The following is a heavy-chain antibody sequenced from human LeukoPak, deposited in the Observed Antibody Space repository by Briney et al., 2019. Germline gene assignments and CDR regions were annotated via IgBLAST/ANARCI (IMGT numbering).Heavy chain of an antibody. CDR1: GYTFTSYG. V-gene: IGHV1-18*01. Sequence: ASVNVSCMASGYTFTSYGISWVRQAPGQGLEWMGWISAYNGNTNYAQKLQGRVTMTTDTSTSTAYMALRSLRSDDTAVYYCARNVSSSGWFNYYYYYMDVWGKGTTVTISS. J-gene: IGHJ6*03. CDR2: ISAYNGNT. D-gene: IGHD6-19*01. CDR3: ARNVSSSGWFNYYYYYMDV.